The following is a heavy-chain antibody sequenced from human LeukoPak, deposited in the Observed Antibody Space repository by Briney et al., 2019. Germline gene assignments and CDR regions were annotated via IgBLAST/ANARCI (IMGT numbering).Heavy chain of an antibody. J-gene: IGHJ4*02. CDR1: GGSISSYY. CDR2: IYYSGST. Sequence: SETLSLTCTVSGGSISSYYWSWIRQPPGKGLEWIGYIYYSGSTNYNPSLKSRVTISVDTSKNQFSLKLSSVTAADTAVYYCARGYDFWSGYYAFDYWGQGTLVTVSS. V-gene: IGHV4-59*01. CDR3: ARGYDFWSGYYAFDY. D-gene: IGHD3-3*01.